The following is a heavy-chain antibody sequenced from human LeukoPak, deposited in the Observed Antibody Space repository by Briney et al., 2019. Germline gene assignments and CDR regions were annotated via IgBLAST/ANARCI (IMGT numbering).Heavy chain of an antibody. CDR3: ARGIAARKFDY. CDR2: ILGGGGT. CDR1: GLIFHNYA. V-gene: IGHV3-23*01. J-gene: IGHJ4*02. D-gene: IGHD6-6*01. Sequence: PGGSLRLSCAASGLIFHNYALVWIRRAPGKGPEWVSAILGGGGTFYADAVKGRFTISRDNAKNSLYLQMNSLRAEDTAVYYCARGIAARKFDYWGQGTLVTVSS.